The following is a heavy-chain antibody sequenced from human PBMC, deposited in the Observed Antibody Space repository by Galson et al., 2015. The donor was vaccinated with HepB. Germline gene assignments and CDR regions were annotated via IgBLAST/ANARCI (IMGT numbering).Heavy chain of an antibody. D-gene: IGHD1-1*01. J-gene: IGHJ2*01. CDR2: VSSNSQYI. CDR3: ARGGTELDYYFDL. CDR1: GFTSSSYT. V-gene: IGHV3-21*01. Sequence: SLRLSCAASGFTSSSYTMSWVRQAPGKGLQWVSSVSSNSQYIFYADSVKGRFTISRDTAKSSLFLQMNSLRADDTAVYYCARGGTELDYYFDLWGRGTLVTVSS.